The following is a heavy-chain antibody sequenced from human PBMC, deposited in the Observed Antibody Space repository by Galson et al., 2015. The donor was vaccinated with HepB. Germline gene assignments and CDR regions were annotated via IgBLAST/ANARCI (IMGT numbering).Heavy chain of an antibody. CDR3: ARVSYPLLNYYYYYYMDV. CDR2: ISSSSSYI. J-gene: IGHJ6*03. CDR1: GFTFSSYS. Sequence: SLRLSCAASGFTFSSYSMNWVRQAPGKGLEWVASISSSSSYIYYADSVKGRFTISRDNAKNSLYLQMNSLRAEDTAVYYCARVSYPLLNYYYYYYMDVWGKGTTVTVSS. D-gene: IGHD2-21*01. V-gene: IGHV3-21*01.